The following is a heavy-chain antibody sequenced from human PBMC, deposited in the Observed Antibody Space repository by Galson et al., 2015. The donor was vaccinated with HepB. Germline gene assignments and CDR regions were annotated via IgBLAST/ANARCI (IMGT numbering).Heavy chain of an antibody. D-gene: IGHD3/OR15-3a*01. CDR1: GFTFSSYG. CDR3: AKDWDLLRIGANPLPDF. J-gene: IGHJ4*02. V-gene: IGHV3-30*18. CDR2: ISYDGSKT. Sequence: SLRLSCAASGFTFSSYGMHWVRQAPGRGLEWVAVISYDGSKTSHIDSVKGRFIISRDDSENTLFLQMNSLRTDDTAVYYCAKDWDLLRIGANPLPDFWGQGTLVTVSS.